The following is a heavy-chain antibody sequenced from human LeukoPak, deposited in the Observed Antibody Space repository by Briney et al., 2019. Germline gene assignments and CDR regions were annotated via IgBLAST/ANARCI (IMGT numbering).Heavy chain of an antibody. Sequence: SETLSLTCAVSGGSISSSNWWSWVRQPPGKGLEWIGEIYHSGSTNYNPSLKSRVTISVDKSKNQFSLKLTSVTAADTAVYYCASQGIAAADDYWGQGTLVTVSS. V-gene: IGHV4-4*02. CDR3: ASQGIAAADDY. CDR1: GGSISSSNW. D-gene: IGHD6-13*01. J-gene: IGHJ4*02. CDR2: IYHSGST.